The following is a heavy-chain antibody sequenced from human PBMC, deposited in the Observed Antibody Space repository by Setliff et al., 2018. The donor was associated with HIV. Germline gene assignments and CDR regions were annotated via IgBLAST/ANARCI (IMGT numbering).Heavy chain of an antibody. D-gene: IGHD6-19*01. CDR3: GRVPYRSAWFSGGHNPFDD. Sequence: GASVKVSCKASGYSFTTYAISWVRQAPGQGLEWMGWISAYNGNTLYAQKFQGRVTMTTDTSTSTVYMELRSLRSDDTAVYYCGRVPYRSAWFSGGHNPFDDWGQGTMVTVSS. V-gene: IGHV1-18*01. CDR1: GYSFTTYA. CDR2: ISAYNGNT. J-gene: IGHJ3*01.